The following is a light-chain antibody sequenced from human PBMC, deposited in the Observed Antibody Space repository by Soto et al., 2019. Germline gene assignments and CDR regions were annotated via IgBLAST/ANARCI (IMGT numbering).Light chain of an antibody. CDR3: SSFRSSSTSYV. V-gene: IGLV2-14*03. CDR1: SSDIGDSNY. CDR2: DVS. Sequence: QSALTQPASVSGSPGQSITISCTGTSSDIGDSNYVSWYQQHPGKAPKLVIYDVSNRPSGVSNRFSGSKSANTASLTISGLQAEDFVDYYCSSFRSSSTSYVFGTGTNVTVL. J-gene: IGLJ1*01.